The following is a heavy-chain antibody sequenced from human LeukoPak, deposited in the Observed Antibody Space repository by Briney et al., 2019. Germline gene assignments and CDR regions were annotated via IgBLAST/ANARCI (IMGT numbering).Heavy chain of an antibody. D-gene: IGHD3-10*01. Sequence: ASVKVSCKASGYTFTSYGISWVRQAPGQGLEWMGWISAYNGNTNYAQKLQGRVTMTTDTSTSTAYMELRSLRSDDTAVYYCARDPPFLGPQLLWFGAPDAFDIWGQGTTVTVSS. J-gene: IGHJ3*02. CDR3: ARDPPFLGPQLLWFGAPDAFDI. CDR2: ISAYNGNT. V-gene: IGHV1-18*01. CDR1: GYTFTSYG.